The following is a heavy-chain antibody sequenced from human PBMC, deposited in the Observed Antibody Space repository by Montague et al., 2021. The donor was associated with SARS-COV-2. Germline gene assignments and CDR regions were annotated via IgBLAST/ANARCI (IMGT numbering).Heavy chain of an antibody. D-gene: IGHD5-12*01. CDR3: ASDEWQWLRLYPYYFDY. CDR1: GGSISSSSYY. Sequence: SETLSLTCTVSGGSISSSSYYWGWIRQPPGKGLEWIGSIYYSGSTYYNPSLKSRVTISVDTSKNQFSLKLSSVTAADTAVYYCASDEWQWLRLYPYYFDYWGQGTLVTVSS. CDR2: IYYSGST. J-gene: IGHJ4*02. V-gene: IGHV4-39*01.